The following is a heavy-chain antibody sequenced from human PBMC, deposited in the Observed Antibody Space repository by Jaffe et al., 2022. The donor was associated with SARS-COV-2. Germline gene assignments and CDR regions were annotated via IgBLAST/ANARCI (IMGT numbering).Heavy chain of an antibody. CDR1: GFVSGSYW. Sequence: EVQLVESGGGLVQAGGSLRLSCVASGFVSGSYWMTWVRQAPGKGLEWVANIKQDGSQQNYVDSVRGRFTISRENARNSVYLHMNSLRVDDTAVYFCASDWGSAGYWGQGTLVTVSS. D-gene: IGHD3-16*01. CDR3: ASDWGSAGY. J-gene: IGHJ4*02. CDR2: IKQDGSQQ. V-gene: IGHV3-7*03.